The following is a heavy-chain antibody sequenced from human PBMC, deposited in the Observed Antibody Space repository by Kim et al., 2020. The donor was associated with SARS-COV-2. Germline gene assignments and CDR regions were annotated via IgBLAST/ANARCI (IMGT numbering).Heavy chain of an antibody. Sequence: ASVTVSCKASGYTFTSYGISWVRQAPGQGLEGMGWISAYNGNTNYAQKLQGRVTMTTDTSTSTAYMELRSLRSDDTAVYYCARDTLLYYYGSGSYFPFDYWGQGTLVTVSS. CDR3: ARDTLLYYYGSGSYFPFDY. J-gene: IGHJ4*02. CDR1: GYTFTSYG. V-gene: IGHV1-18*01. CDR2: ISAYNGNT. D-gene: IGHD3-10*01.